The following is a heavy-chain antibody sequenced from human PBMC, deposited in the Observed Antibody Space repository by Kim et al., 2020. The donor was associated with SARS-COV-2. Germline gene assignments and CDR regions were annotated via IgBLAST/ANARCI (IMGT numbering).Heavy chain of an antibody. CDR1: GFTFSTYA. CDR2: ISYGGNTE. V-gene: IGHV3-30*04. J-gene: IGHJ6*02. CDR3: ARSDSQWELYFYGMDV. D-gene: IGHD3-10*01. Sequence: GGSLRLSCAASGFTFSTYAMHWVRQAPGKGLEWVAVISYGGNTEFYADSVKGRFTISRDNSKNTLYLQMNTLGPEDTAVYFCARSDSQWELYFYGMDVWGQGTTVTVSS.